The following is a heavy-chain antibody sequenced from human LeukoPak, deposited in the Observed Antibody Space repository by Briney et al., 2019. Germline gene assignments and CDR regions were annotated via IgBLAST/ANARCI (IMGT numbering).Heavy chain of an antibody. Sequence: GASVKVSCKASGYTFTGYYMRWGRQAPGQGLEWMGWINPNSGGTNYAQRFQGRVTMTRDTSISTAYMELSRLKSDDTAVYYCARGASGVYTVTTSWFEPGSQGTLVTVSS. V-gene: IGHV1-2*02. CDR3: ARGASGVYTVTTSWFEP. J-gene: IGHJ5*02. D-gene: IGHD4-17*01. CDR1: GYTFTGYY. CDR2: INPNSGGT.